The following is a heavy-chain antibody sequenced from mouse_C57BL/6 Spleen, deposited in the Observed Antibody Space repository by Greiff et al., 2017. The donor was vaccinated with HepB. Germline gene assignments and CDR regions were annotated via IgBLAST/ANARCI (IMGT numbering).Heavy chain of an antibody. CDR2: ISNLAYSI. Sequence: VMLVASGGGLVQPGGSLKLSCAASGFTFSDYGMAWVRPAPRKGPEWVAFISNLAYSIYYADTVTGRFTISRENAKNTLYLEMSSLRSEDTAMYYCARGDGSSPWFAYWGQGTLFTVSA. CDR3: ARGDGSSPWFAY. J-gene: IGHJ3*01. V-gene: IGHV5-15*01. CDR1: GFTFSDYG. D-gene: IGHD1-1*01.